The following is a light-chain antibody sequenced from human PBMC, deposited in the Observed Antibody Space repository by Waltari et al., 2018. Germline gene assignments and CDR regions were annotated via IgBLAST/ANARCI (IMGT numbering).Light chain of an antibody. V-gene: IGKV1-39*01. J-gene: IGKJ4*01. CDR2: TSS. Sequence: DIQMTQSPSSLSASVGDSVTITCRASQSISNFLNWYQQKPGKAPRLLIYTSSTLQGGVPARFNGSGSGTDFTLTISNLLPEDFATYYCQQSYSSLSTFGGGTKVEIK. CDR3: QQSYSSLST. CDR1: QSISNF.